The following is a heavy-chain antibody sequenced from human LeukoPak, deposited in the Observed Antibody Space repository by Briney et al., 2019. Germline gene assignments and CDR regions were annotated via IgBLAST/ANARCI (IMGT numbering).Heavy chain of an antibody. D-gene: IGHD4-17*01. Sequence: PSETLSLTCTVSGASISGYYWNWIGQPPGKGLEWIGYMYYSGSTNYNPSLKSRVTMSGDTSKNELSLKLSSVTAADTAVYYCARMNGDYGFRNYFYYGLDVWGQGTTVTVSS. V-gene: IGHV4-59*08. J-gene: IGHJ6*02. CDR1: GASISGYY. CDR2: MYYSGST. CDR3: ARMNGDYGFRNYFYYGLDV.